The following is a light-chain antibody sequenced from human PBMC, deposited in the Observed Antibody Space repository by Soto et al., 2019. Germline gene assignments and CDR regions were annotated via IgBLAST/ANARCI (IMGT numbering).Light chain of an antibody. CDR3: QQLIRFPTK. V-gene: IGKV1-9*01. J-gene: IGKJ1*01. CDR1: QGISNS. Sequence: IQLTQSPFSLSASVGDRVTITCRASQGISNSLAWYQQKPGKAPKLLMYLASTLQSGVPPRFSGTGSGTNFTLTISSLQPEDFATYYCQQLIRFPTKFGQGTKVDIK. CDR2: LAS.